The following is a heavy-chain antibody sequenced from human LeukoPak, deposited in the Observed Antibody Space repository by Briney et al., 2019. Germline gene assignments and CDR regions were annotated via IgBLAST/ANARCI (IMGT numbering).Heavy chain of an antibody. CDR3: VRHSRVVAFDY. Sequence: SETLSLTCTVSGVSISNHYSSWIRQPPGKGLEWIGYIYYTGNTNYNPSLKSRVTISEDTSKNQVSLKLSSVTAADTAVYYCVRHSRVVAFDYWGQGNLVTVSS. V-gene: IGHV4-59*08. D-gene: IGHD2-15*01. CDR1: GVSISNHY. CDR2: IYYTGNT. J-gene: IGHJ4*02.